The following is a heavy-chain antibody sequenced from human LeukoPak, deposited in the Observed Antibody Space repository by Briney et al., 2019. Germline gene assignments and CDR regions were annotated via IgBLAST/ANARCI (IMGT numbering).Heavy chain of an antibody. CDR2: ISYSGST. V-gene: IGHV4-59*08. J-gene: IGHJ4*02. CDR1: GGXISSYF. D-gene: IGHD4-17*01. Sequence: SETLSLTCIVSGGXISSYFWSWIRQPPGKGLEWTGYISYSGSTNYNASLRSRVTMSVDTSKNQFSLNLNSVTAADTAVYYCARHEGMTTYDYWGQGTLVTVSS. CDR3: ARHEGMTTYDY.